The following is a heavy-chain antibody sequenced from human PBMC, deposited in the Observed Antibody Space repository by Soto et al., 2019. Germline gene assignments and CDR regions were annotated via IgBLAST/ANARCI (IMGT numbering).Heavy chain of an antibody. CDR2: ISGSGGST. CDR1: GFTFSNYA. Sequence: EVQLLKSGGGLVQPGGSLRLSCAASGFTFSNYAVTWVRQAPGKGLEWVSTISGSGGSTYYADSVKGRFTISRDNSKNTQYLQMNSLSAEDTAVYYCAKDQGSSWYEIDYWGQGTLVTVSS. CDR3: AKDQGSSWYEIDY. V-gene: IGHV3-23*01. D-gene: IGHD6-13*01. J-gene: IGHJ4*02.